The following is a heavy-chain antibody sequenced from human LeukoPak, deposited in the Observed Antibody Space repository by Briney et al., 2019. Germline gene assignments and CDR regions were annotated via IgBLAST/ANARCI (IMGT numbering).Heavy chain of an antibody. J-gene: IGHJ6*03. V-gene: IGHV4-59*01. D-gene: IGHD3-3*01. CDR2: IYYSGST. CDR1: GGSISSYY. Sequence: SETLSLTCTVSGGSISSYYWSWIRQPPGKGLEWIGYIYYSGSTNYNPSLKSRVTISVDTSKNQFSLKLSSVTAADTAVYYCARGNPYYDFWSGTYYYYMDVWGKGTTVTVSS. CDR3: ARGNPYYDFWSGTYYYYMDV.